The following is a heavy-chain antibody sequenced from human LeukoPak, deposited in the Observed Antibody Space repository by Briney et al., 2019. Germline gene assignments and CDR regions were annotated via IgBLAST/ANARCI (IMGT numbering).Heavy chain of an antibody. D-gene: IGHD5-12*01. Sequence: SETLSLTCTVSGGSISSYYWGWIRQPPGKGLEWIGSIYYSGSTYYNPSLKSRVTISVDTSKNQFSLKLSSVTAADTAVYYCAREGIVATGIGDYWGQGTLVTVSS. V-gene: IGHV4-39*07. CDR1: GGSISSYY. CDR3: AREGIVATGIGDY. J-gene: IGHJ4*02. CDR2: IYYSGST.